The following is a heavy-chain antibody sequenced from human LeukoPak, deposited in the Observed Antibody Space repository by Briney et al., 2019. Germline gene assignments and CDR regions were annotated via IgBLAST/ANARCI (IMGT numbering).Heavy chain of an antibody. V-gene: IGHV4-59*01. D-gene: IGHD4-17*01. J-gene: IGHJ4*02. Sequence: SETLSLTCTVSGGSISSYYWSWIRQPPGKGLEWIGYIYYSGSTNYNPSLKSRVTISVDTSKNQFSLKLSSVTAADTAVYYCATRGHYGDYVYDYWGQGTLVTVSS. CDR1: GGSISSYY. CDR3: ATRGHYGDYVYDY. CDR2: IYYSGST.